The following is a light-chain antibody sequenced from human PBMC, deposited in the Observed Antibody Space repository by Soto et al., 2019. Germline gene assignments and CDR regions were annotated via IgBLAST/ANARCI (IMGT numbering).Light chain of an antibody. CDR2: LGY. J-gene: IGKJ1*01. CDR1: RSLLKANGYTY. V-gene: IGKV2-28*01. CDR3: MQTLESRT. Sequence: DIVMTQSPLSLTVTPGEPASISCRSSRSLLKANGYTYFHWFLQKPGQSPQLLIYLGYNRAPGVPDRFSGTGSGTDFTLKSSRGEAEDVGVYYCMQTLESRTFGQGTKVEIK.